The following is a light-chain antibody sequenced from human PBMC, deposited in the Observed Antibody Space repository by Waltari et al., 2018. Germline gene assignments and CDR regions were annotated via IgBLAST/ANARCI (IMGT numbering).Light chain of an antibody. CDR2: GAS. V-gene: IGKV3-20*01. CDR3: QQYGDSPLYT. Sequence: EYVLTQSPGTLSLSPGERATLSCRASQSAASIYLAWYQQKPCQAPRLLIYGASNRATGIPDRFSGSGSGKDCTLTISRLEPEDFAVYYCQQYGDSPLYTFGRGTKLEIK. J-gene: IGKJ2*01. CDR1: QSAASIY.